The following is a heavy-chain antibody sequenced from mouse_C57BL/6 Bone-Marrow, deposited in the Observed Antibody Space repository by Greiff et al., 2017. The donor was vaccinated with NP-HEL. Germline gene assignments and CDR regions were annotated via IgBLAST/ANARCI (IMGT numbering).Heavy chain of an antibody. D-gene: IGHD1-1*01. Sequence: VQLQQPGADLVKPGASVTLSCKASGYTFTSYWMHWVKQRPGRGLEWIGRIDPNSGGTKFNEKFKTKATLTVDKPSRTAYMQLSSRTSEDSAVYYCARYYYGSRGWYFDVWGTGTTVTVSS. J-gene: IGHJ1*03. CDR1: GYTFTSYW. CDR3: ARYYYGSRGWYFDV. CDR2: IDPNSGGT. V-gene: IGHV1-72*01.